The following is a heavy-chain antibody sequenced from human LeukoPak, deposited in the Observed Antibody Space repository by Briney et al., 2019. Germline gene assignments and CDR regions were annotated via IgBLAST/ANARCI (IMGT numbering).Heavy chain of an antibody. J-gene: IGHJ3*02. Sequence: GGSLRLSCAVSGSTFSSYSMICVRQAPGKGLEWVSSISSGSNYIYYADSMKGRFTISRDNAKNSLYLQMNSLRAEDTAVYYCARAPPYYDIHRDAFDIWGQGTMVTVSS. CDR1: GSTFSSYS. D-gene: IGHD3-9*01. V-gene: IGHV3-21*01. CDR3: ARAPPYYDIHRDAFDI. CDR2: ISSGSNYI.